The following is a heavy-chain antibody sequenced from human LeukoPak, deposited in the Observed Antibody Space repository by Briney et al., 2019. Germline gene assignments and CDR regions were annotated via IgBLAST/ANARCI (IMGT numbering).Heavy chain of an antibody. V-gene: IGHV3-33*06. CDR3: AKDLKTSSELSDY. Sequence: QAGGSLRLSCAASGFTFSSYGMHWVRQAPGKGLEWVAVIWYDGSNKYYADSVKGRFTISRDNSKNTLYLQMNSLRAEDTAVYYCAKDLKTSSELSDYWGQGTLLTVSS. J-gene: IGHJ4*02. CDR1: GFTFSSYG. D-gene: IGHD1-14*01. CDR2: IWYDGSNK.